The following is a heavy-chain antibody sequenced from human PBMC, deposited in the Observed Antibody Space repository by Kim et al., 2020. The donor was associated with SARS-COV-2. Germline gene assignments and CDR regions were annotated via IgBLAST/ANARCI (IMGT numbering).Heavy chain of an antibody. V-gene: IGHV3-30-3*01. D-gene: IGHD2-2*01. Sequence: GGSLRLSCAASGFTFSSYAMHWVRQAPGKGLEWVAVISYDGSNKYYADSVKGRFTISRDNSKNTLYLQMNSLRAEDTAVYYCARDPRYCSSTSCPFDAFDIWGQGTMVTVSS. CDR1: GFTFSSYA. J-gene: IGHJ3*02. CDR2: ISYDGSNK. CDR3: ARDPRYCSSTSCPFDAFDI.